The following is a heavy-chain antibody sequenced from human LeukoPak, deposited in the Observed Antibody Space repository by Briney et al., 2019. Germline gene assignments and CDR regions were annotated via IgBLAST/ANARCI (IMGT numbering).Heavy chain of an antibody. CDR1: GFTFSSYG. CDR2: IWYGGSNK. D-gene: IGHD4-17*01. V-gene: IGHV3-33*06. Sequence: GGSLRLSCAASGFTFSSYGMHWVRQAPGKGLEWVAVIWYGGSNKYYADSVKGRFTISRDNSKNTLYLQMNSLRAEDTAVYYCAKGYGDHPGDYWGQGTLVTVSS. J-gene: IGHJ4*02. CDR3: AKGYGDHPGDY.